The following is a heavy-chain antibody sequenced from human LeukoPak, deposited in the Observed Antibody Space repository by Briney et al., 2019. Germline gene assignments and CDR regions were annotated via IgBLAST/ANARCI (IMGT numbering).Heavy chain of an antibody. J-gene: IGHJ4*02. CDR3: ARDLTYYDILTGYYIDY. V-gene: IGHV3-30*04. CDR1: GFTFSSYA. CDR2: ISYDGSNK. Sequence: PEGSLRLSCAASGFTFSSYAMHWVRQAPGKGLEWVAVISYDGSNKYYADSVKGRFTISRDNSKNTLYLQMNSLRAEDTAVYYCARDLTYYDILTGYYIDYWGQGTLVTVSS. D-gene: IGHD3-9*01.